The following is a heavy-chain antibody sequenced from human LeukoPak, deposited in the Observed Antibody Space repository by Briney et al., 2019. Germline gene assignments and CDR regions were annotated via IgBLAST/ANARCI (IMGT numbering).Heavy chain of an antibody. CDR2: MSSEGNEI. CDR1: GFNLTAYL. J-gene: IGHJ4*02. D-gene: IGHD3-22*01. V-gene: IGHV3-30-3*01. CDR3: VRESEYYFDHSASFDY. Sequence: SGGSLRLSCAACGFNLTAYLIQGVGQAAGRGVEGVAVMSSEGNEIFYADSVKGRFTISSHNSQNTFYLQMNSLRAEDTAVYYCVRESEYYFDHSASFDYWGQGTLVTVSS.